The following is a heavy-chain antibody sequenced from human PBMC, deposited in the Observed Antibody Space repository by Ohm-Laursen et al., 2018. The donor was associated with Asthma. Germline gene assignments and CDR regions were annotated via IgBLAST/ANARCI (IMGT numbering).Heavy chain of an antibody. Sequence: SLRLSCAASGFTFSNYGMHWVRQAPGKGLEWVAVIWYDGSNKYYADSVKGRFTISRDNSKNTLYLQMNSLRAEDTAVYYCAREVGAPGGMDVWGQGTTVTVSS. V-gene: IGHV3-33*01. CDR1: GFTFSNYG. CDR3: AREVGAPGGMDV. CDR2: IWYDGSNK. J-gene: IGHJ6*02. D-gene: IGHD1-26*01.